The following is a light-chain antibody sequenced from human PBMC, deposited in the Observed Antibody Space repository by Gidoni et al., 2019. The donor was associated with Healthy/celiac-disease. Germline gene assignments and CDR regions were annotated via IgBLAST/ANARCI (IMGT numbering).Light chain of an antibody. J-gene: IGLJ2*01. CDR1: SSNIGSNT. V-gene: IGLV1-44*01. Sequence: QSVLTQPPSASGTPGQRVTISCSGSSSNIGSNTVNWYQQLPGTAPKLLIYSKNQRPSGVPDRFSGSKSGTSASLAISGLQSEDEADYYCAAWDDSLNGVLFGGGTKLTVL. CDR2: SKN. CDR3: AAWDDSLNGVL.